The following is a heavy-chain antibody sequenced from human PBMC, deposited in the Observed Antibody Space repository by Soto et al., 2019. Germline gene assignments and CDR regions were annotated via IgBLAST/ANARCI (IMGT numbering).Heavy chain of an antibody. J-gene: IGHJ4*02. D-gene: IGHD6-19*01. CDR2: ISGSGGST. Sequence: PGGSLRLSCAASGFTFSSYAMSWVRQAPGKGLEWVSAISGSGGSTYYADSVKGRFTISRDNSKNTLYLQMNSLRAEDTAVYYCAKGPYGSGWGFLDYWGQGTLVTVSS. CDR1: GFTFSSYA. CDR3: AKGPYGSGWGFLDY. V-gene: IGHV3-23*01.